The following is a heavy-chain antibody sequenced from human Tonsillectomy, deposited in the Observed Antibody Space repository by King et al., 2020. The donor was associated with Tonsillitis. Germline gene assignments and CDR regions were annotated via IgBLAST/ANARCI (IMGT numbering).Heavy chain of an antibody. Sequence: VQLVQSGAEVKKPGSSVKVSCKASGGTFISYAISWVRQAPGQGLEWMGGIIPIFGTANNAQKLQGRVTITADESTSTAYMELSSLGSEDTAMYYCASGGGTAYYSYYYGMDVWGQGTTVTVSS. CDR1: GGTFISYA. J-gene: IGHJ6*02. CDR2: IIPIFGTA. D-gene: IGHD2-21*02. V-gene: IGHV1-69*01. CDR3: ASGGGTAYYSYYYGMDV.